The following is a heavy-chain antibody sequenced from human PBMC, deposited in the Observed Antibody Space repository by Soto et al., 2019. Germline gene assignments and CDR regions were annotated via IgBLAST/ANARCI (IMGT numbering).Heavy chain of an antibody. Sequence: SVKVSCKASGGSFSSYAISWVRQAPGQGLEWMGGIIPIFGTANYAQKFQGRVTITADESTSTAYMELSSLRSEDTAVYYCARAAGTQDIVVVPAAIVGGAYYSYGMDVWGQGLTVTLS. CDR3: ARAAGTQDIVVVPAAIVGGAYYSYGMDV. CDR2: IIPIFGTA. V-gene: IGHV1-69*13. D-gene: IGHD2-2*02. CDR1: GGSFSSYA. J-gene: IGHJ6*02.